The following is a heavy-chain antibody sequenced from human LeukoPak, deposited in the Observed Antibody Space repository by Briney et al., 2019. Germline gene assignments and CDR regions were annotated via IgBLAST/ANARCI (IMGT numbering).Heavy chain of an antibody. CDR2: ISSSTSTI. Sequence: GGSLRLSCAASGFTFSNYSMNWVRQAPGKGLEWVSYISSSTSTIYYADSVKGRFTISRDNAKNSLYLQMNSLRAEDTAVYYCARGYPAPMPAWWGQGTLVTVSS. J-gene: IGHJ4*02. CDR3: ARGYPAPMPAW. CDR1: GFTFSNYS. D-gene: IGHD2-2*01. V-gene: IGHV3-48*04.